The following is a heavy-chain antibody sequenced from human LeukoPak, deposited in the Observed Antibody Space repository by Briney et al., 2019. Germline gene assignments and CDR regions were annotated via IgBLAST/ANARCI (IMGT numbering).Heavy chain of an antibody. D-gene: IGHD5-18*01. Sequence: PGGSLRLSCAASGSSFSTNYMSWFRRAPGKGLEWASLIYSGGTAYYADSVKGRFTISRDNSRNTLYLQMNSVRAEDTAMYYCARTIVYDSYGYDHWGQGTLVTVSS. CDR2: IYSGGTA. J-gene: IGHJ4*02. V-gene: IGHV3-53*01. CDR3: ARTIVYDSYGYDH. CDR1: GSSFSTNY.